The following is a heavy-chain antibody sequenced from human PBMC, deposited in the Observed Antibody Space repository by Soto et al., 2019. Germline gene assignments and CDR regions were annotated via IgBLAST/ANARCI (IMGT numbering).Heavy chain of an antibody. Sequence: GESLKISCKGSGYSFTSYWIAWVRQMPGKGLEWMGIIYPGDSDTRYSPSFQGQVTLSADKSINTAYLQWSSLKASDTAMYYCARKATYSGSSNNWFDPWGQGTLVTVSS. J-gene: IGHJ5*02. V-gene: IGHV5-51*01. CDR3: ARKATYSGSSNNWFDP. CDR2: IYPGDSDT. D-gene: IGHD3-10*01. CDR1: GYSFTSYW.